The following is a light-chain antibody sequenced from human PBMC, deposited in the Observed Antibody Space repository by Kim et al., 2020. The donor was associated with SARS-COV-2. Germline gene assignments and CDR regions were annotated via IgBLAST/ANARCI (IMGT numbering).Light chain of an antibody. CDR1: QSISSW. Sequence: SGSVGDRVTTTCRARQSISSWLAWYQQKPGKAPKLLIYMASTLQSGVPSRFTGSGSGTEFTLTISSLQPDDFATYFCQQYQTYWTFGQGTKVDIK. J-gene: IGKJ1*01. CDR3: QQYQTYWT. CDR2: MAS. V-gene: IGKV1-5*03.